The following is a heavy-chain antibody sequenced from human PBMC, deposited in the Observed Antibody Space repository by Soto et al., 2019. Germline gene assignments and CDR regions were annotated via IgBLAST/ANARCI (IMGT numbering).Heavy chain of an antibody. Sequence: QAHIVQSGAEARRPGASVNVSCRTSGLTFDLYTIHWLRQAPGQRPEWMAWINAGSGKTRYSQRFQGRVTITRDTSASTVYMGVSGLTSEDTAIYYCARGYDNNGYHYSFDPWGQGTLVTLSS. CDR2: INAGSGKT. D-gene: IGHD3-22*01. V-gene: IGHV1-3*01. CDR1: GLTFDLYT. J-gene: IGHJ5*02. CDR3: ARGYDNNGYHYSFDP.